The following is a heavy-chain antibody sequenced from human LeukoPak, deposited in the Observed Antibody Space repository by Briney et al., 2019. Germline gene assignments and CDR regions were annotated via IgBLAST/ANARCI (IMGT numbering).Heavy chain of an antibody. J-gene: IGHJ4*02. CDR2: IIPVFGTA. Sequence: SVKVSCKASGGTFSSYAISWVRQAPGQGLEWMGGIIPVFGTANYAQKFQGRVTITADESTSTAYMELSSLRSEDTAVYYCATTYYYDSSGYPPNINFDYWGQGTLVTVSS. V-gene: IGHV1-69*13. D-gene: IGHD3-22*01. CDR1: GGTFSSYA. CDR3: ATTYYYDSSGYPPNINFDY.